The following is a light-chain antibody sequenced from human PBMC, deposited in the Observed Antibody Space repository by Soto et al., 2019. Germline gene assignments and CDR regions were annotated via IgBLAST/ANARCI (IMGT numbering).Light chain of an antibody. V-gene: IGKV1-9*01. Sequence: IQWTQSPSSLSASGGDRVTITCRASQGIGSNLSWYLPNPGEAPKLLVYGASTLQGGVPARFSRSGSGTHFTLNITILKPEDFATYFCQQSNSYPLTFGGGTKVEIK. J-gene: IGKJ4*01. CDR3: QQSNSYPLT. CDR2: GAS. CDR1: QGIGSN.